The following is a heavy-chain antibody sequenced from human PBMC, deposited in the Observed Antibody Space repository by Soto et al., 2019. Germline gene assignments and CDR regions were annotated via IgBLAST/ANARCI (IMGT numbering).Heavy chain of an antibody. V-gene: IGHV1-69*01. CDR1: VGTFSSYA. CDR2: IIPIFGTA. D-gene: IGHD4-4*01. CDR3: ASSCPTVTTPCWYFDL. Sequence: QVQLVQSGAEVKKPGSSVKVSCKASVGTFSSYAISWVRQAPGQGLEWMGGIIPIFGTANYAQKFQGRVTITADESTSTAYMELSSLRSEDTAVYYCASSCPTVTTPCWYFDLWGRGTLVTVSS. J-gene: IGHJ2*01.